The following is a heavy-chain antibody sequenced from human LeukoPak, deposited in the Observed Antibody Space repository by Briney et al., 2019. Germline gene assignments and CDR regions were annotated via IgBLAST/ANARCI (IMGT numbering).Heavy chain of an antibody. V-gene: IGHV4-31*03. Sequence: KPSETLSLTCTVSGGSISSGGYYWSWIRQHPGKGLEWIGYIYYSGSTYYNPSLKSRVTISVDTSKNQFSLKLSSVTAADTAVYYCARVGTGVISDYYYYGMDVWGQGTTVTVSS. CDR2: IYYSGST. D-gene: IGHD7-27*01. CDR3: ARVGTGVISDYYYYGMDV. J-gene: IGHJ6*02. CDR1: GGSISSGGYY.